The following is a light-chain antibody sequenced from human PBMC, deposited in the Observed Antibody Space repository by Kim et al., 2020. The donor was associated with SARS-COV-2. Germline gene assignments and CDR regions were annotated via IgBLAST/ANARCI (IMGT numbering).Light chain of an antibody. CDR1: QSVSTDY. CDR2: ATS. Sequence: SPGERATLSCRASQSVSTDYLVWYQQKVGQAPRLLLYATSSRASGVPDRFSGSGSETDFSLTISGLEPDDFAVYYCQQCQTTPLTFGGGTKVDIK. V-gene: IGKV3-20*01. CDR3: QQCQTTPLT. J-gene: IGKJ4*01.